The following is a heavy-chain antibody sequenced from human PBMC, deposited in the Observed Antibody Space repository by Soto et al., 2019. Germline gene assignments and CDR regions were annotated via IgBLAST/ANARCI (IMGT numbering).Heavy chain of an antibody. D-gene: IGHD2-2*02. CDR1: GFTFSNYS. Sequence: AGGSLRLSCVGSGFTFSNYSINWVRQAPGKGLEWVSSISSRSDIYYADSVKGRFTISRDNAKNSVSLQMNSLRAEDTAVYYCAREYTAWPLAYGLDVWGQGTTVTVSS. CDR2: ISSRSDI. V-gene: IGHV3-21*01. CDR3: AREYTAWPLAYGLDV. J-gene: IGHJ6*02.